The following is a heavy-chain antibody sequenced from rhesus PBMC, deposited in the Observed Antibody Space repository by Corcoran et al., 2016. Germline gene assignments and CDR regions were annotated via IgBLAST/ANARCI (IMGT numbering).Heavy chain of an antibody. D-gene: IGHD6-31*01. J-gene: IGHJ4*01. Sequence: QVQLQESGPGLVKPSETLSITCTVSGGSIIGYYYWIWIRQPPGKGLDWIGGFYGKRADTSSNPSLKRRVNNSKNTSKNQFSLKRSSVTAADTAVYYCARQGSGGHDYWGQGVLVTVSS. V-gene: IGHV4-143*01. CDR1: GGSIIGYYY. CDR2: FYGKRADT. CDR3: ARQGSGGHDY.